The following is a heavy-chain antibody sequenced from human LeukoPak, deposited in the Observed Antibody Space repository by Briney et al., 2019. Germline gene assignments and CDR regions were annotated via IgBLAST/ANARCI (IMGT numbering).Heavy chain of an antibody. CDR1: GYTFTGYY. CDR2: INPNGGGT. J-gene: IGHJ6*02. CDR3: ARDPIQLLFRGPYYGMDV. D-gene: IGHD5-18*01. V-gene: IGHV1-2*02. Sequence: ASVKVSCKASGYTFTGYYTHWVRQAPGQGLEWMGWINPNGGGTNYAQKFQGRVTMTRDTSISTAYMELSRLRSDDTAVYYCARDPIQLLFRGPYYGMDVWGQGTTVTVSS.